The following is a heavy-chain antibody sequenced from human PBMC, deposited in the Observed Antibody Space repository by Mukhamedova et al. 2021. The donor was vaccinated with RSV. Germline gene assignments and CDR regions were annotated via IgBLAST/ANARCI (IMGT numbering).Heavy chain of an antibody. V-gene: IGHV3-48*03. CDR2: ISSSGSTI. D-gene: IGHD1-26*01. CDR3: ARVGRGRAFDI. J-gene: IGHJ3*02. Sequence: GKGLEWVSYISSSGSTIYYADSVKGRFTISRDNAKNSLYLQMNSLRAEDTAVYYCARVGRGRAFDIWAQGAMVTVSS.